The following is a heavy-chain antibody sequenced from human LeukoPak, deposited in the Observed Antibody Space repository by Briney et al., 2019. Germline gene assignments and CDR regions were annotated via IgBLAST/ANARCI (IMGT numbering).Heavy chain of an antibody. CDR3: ARAWEIAAAQVSTYAFDI. Sequence: PSETLSLTCTVSGYSISSGYYWGWIRQPPGKGLEWIGSIYHSGSTYYNPSLKSRVTISVDTSKNQFSLKLSSVTAADAAVYYCARAWEIAAAQVSTYAFDIWGQGTMVTVSS. D-gene: IGHD6-13*01. V-gene: IGHV4-38-2*02. CDR1: GYSISSGYY. CDR2: IYHSGST. J-gene: IGHJ3*02.